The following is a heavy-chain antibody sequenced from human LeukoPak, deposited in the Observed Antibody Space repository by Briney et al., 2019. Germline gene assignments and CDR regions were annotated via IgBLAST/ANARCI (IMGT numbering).Heavy chain of an antibody. V-gene: IGHV4-30-4*01. CDR1: GGSISSGDYY. J-gene: IGHJ3*02. CDR2: IYYSGSP. Sequence: SSETLSLTCTVSGGSISSGDYYWSWVRQPRGRGLGWIGYIYYSGSPSYNPSLMSRVTISVDTSKNQFSLKLSSVTAANTAVYYCARGWDYGGVLLSGAPDAFDIWGQGTMVTVSS. CDR3: ARGWDYGGVLLSGAPDAFDI. D-gene: IGHD4-23*01.